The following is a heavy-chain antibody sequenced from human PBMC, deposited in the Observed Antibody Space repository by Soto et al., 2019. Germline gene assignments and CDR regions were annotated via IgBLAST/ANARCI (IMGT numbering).Heavy chain of an antibody. V-gene: IGHV1-69*13. Sequence: GASVKVSCKASGVTFSSYAISWVRQAPVQVLEWMVGIIPIFGTANYAQKFQGRVTITADESTSTAYMELSSLRSEDTAVYYCARDEPYCTNGVCYTLYHFEYWAQGTMVTVSS. CDR3: ARDEPYCTNGVCYTLYHFEY. CDR2: IIPIFGTA. J-gene: IGHJ4*02. D-gene: IGHD2-8*01. CDR1: GVTFSSYA.